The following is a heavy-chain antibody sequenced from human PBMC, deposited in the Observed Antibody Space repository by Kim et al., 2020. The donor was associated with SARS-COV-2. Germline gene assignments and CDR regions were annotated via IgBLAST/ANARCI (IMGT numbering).Heavy chain of an antibody. J-gene: IGHJ4*02. CDR3: VKAGGGTVMILYF. V-gene: IGHV3-23*01. Sequence: GGSLRLSCAASGFTFTTSTLNWVRQAPGKGLEWVSGFSGSDTTTYYADSVKGRFTISRDTSKNTLYLQMNSLRAEDTAMYYCVKAGGGTVMILYFWGQGTLVTVSS. D-gene: IGHD3-16*01. CDR1: GFTFTTST. CDR2: FSGSDTTT.